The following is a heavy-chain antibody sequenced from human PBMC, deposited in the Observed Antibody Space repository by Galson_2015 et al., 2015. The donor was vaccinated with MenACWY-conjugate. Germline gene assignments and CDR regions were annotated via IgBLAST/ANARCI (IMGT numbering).Heavy chain of an antibody. D-gene: IGHD3/OR15-3a*01. J-gene: IGHJ4*02. CDR1: GFTFSTYN. V-gene: IGHV3-48*04. CDR3: AREVSAGTGADY. CDR2: ISTSSSLI. Sequence: SLRLSCAASGFTFSTYNMNWVRQAPGKGLEWVSYISTSSSLIMYADSVKGRFTISRDDAKNSLYLQMNSLRAEYTAVYYCAREVSAGTGADYWGQGTLVTVSS.